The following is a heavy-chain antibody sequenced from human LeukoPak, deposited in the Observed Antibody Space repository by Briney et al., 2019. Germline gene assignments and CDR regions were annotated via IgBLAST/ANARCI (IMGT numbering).Heavy chain of an antibody. CDR2: LSGNGRKT. Sequence: GGSLRLSCAASGFTFSTYGMSWVRPPPGRGLAWVSDLSGNGRKTYYADSVKGRFTIPRHNSKTTLYLHMNSLRGDDAAVYFCAKDNGGDAFDFWGQGTLVTVSS. CDR3: AKDNGGDAFDF. CDR1: GFTFSTYG. D-gene: IGHD3-10*01. V-gene: IGHV3-23*01. J-gene: IGHJ4*02.